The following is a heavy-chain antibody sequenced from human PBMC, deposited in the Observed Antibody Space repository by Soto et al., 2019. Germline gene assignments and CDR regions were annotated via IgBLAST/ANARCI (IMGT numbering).Heavy chain of an antibody. CDR2: IIPIFGTA. V-gene: IGHV1-69*01. J-gene: IGHJ6*02. D-gene: IGHD1-7*01. CDR3: ARGTITGTTGGGYYYGMDV. Sequence: QVQLVQSGAEVQKPGSSVKVSCKASGGTFSSYAISWVRQAPGQGLEWMGGIIPIFGTANYAQKFQGRVTITADESTSTAYMELSSLRSEDTAVYYCARGTITGTTGGGYYYGMDVWGQGTTVTVSS. CDR1: GGTFSSYA.